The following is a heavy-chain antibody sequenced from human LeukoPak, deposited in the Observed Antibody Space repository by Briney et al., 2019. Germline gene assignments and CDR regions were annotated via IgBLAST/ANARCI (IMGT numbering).Heavy chain of an antibody. Sequence: SQTLSLTCSVSGASINSAGHYWTWIRHPPETGLEWVGYISYNGSPYYNPSLRSRLAISLDMSKNQFSLRLNSVTAEDTAVYYCARDGPVTTIVVADAFDIWGQGTMVTVSS. J-gene: IGHJ3*02. CDR3: ARDGPVTTIVVADAFDI. CDR2: ISYNGSP. D-gene: IGHD3-22*01. CDR1: GASINSAGHY. V-gene: IGHV4-31*03.